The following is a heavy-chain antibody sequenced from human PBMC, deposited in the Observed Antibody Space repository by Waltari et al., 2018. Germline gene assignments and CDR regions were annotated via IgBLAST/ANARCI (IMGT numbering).Heavy chain of an antibody. CDR3: ARAGIAAAGGAFDI. Sequence: EVQLVETGGGLIQPGGSLRLSCAASGFTVSSNYMSWVRQAPGKGLEWVSVIYSGGSTYYADSVKGRFTISRDNSKNTLYLQMNSLRVEDTAVYYCARAGIAAAGGAFDIWGQGTMVTVSS. CDR2: IYSGGST. V-gene: IGHV3-53*02. D-gene: IGHD6-13*01. CDR1: GFTVSSNY. J-gene: IGHJ3*02.